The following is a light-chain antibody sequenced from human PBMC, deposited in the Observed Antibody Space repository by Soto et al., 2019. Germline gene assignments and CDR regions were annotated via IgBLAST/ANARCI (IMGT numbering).Light chain of an antibody. J-gene: IGKJ4*01. CDR3: QQHGRSPGVT. Sequence: EIVLTQSPGTLSLSPGERATLSCRASQSVNNRYLAWYQQIPGQAPRLVIFGASSRATGIPDRFSGSGSGTDFTLTSSRLEPEDIAVYYCQQHGRSPGVTFGGGTKVEIK. V-gene: IGKV3-20*01. CDR2: GAS. CDR1: QSVNNRY.